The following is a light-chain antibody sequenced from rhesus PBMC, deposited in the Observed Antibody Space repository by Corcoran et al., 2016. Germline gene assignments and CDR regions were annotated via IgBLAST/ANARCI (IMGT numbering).Light chain of an antibody. J-gene: IGKJ2*01. CDR2: GAS. CDR1: QSVSSN. CDR3: YQHSSGYS. V-gene: IGKV3-10*01. Sequence: QVILTQSPATLSLSPGERATLSCRASQSVSSNLAWYQQKPGQAPRLLIYGASSRATGIPDRFSGSGSGTDCTLAISSLEPEDVGVYHCYQHSSGYSFGQETKVDIK.